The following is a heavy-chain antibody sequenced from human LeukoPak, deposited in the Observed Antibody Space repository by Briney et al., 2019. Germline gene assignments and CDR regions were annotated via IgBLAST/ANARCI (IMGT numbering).Heavy chain of an antibody. CDR2: ISSSSSYI. V-gene: IGHV3-21*01. D-gene: IGHD2/OR15-2a*01. Sequence: GGSLRLSCAASGFTFSSYSMNWVRQAPGKGLELVSSISSSSSYIYYADSVKGRFTISRDNAKNSLYLQMNSLRAEDTAVYYCARDPTVYGRGWFDPWGQGTLVTVSS. CDR3: ARDPTVYGRGWFDP. CDR1: GFTFSSYS. J-gene: IGHJ5*02.